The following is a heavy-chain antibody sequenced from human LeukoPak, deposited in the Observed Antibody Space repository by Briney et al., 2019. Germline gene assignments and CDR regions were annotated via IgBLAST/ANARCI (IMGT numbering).Heavy chain of an antibody. D-gene: IGHD5-18*01. CDR3: AKGIGYSYGSFIDY. Sequence: GGSLRLSCAASGFTFSSYAMSWVRQAPGKGLEWVSAISGSGGSTYYADSVKGRFTISRDNSKNTLYLQMNSLRAEDTAVYYCAKGIGYSYGSFIDYWGQGTLVTVSS. CDR1: GFTFSSYA. V-gene: IGHV3-23*01. CDR2: ISGSGGST. J-gene: IGHJ4*02.